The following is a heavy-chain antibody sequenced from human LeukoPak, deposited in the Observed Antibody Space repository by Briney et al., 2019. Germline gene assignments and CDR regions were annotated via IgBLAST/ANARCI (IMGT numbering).Heavy chain of an antibody. CDR3: AKDKGYSYGYYYFDY. Sequence: GGSLRLSCAASGFTYTSYAMNWVRQAPGKGLEWVSRISDSGGSTYYADSVKGRFTISRDNSKNTLYLQMNSLRAEDTAVYYCAKDKGYSYGYYYFDYWGQGTLVTVSS. CDR2: ISDSGGST. J-gene: IGHJ4*02. D-gene: IGHD5-18*01. V-gene: IGHV3-23*01. CDR1: GFTYTSYA.